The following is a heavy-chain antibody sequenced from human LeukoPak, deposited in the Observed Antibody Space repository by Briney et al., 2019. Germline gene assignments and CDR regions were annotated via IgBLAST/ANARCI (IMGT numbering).Heavy chain of an antibody. D-gene: IGHD3-22*01. J-gene: IGHJ4*02. CDR3: ALTGSGYYSFDY. Sequence: ASVKVSCKASGYTFTGYYMHWVRQAPGQGLEWMGIINPSGGSTSYAQKFQGRVTMTRDTSTSTVYMELSSLRSEDTAAYYCALTGSGYYSFDYWGQGTLVTVSS. CDR1: GYTFTGYY. CDR2: INPSGGST. V-gene: IGHV1-46*01.